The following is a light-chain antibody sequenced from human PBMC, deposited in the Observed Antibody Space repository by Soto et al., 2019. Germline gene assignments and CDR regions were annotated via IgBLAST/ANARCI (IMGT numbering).Light chain of an antibody. V-gene: IGLV3-21*02. Sequence: LTQPPSVSVAPGETARITCGRNNIGSDTVHWYQQKPGQAPVVVVYDDSERPSGTPERISGSNSGDTATLTIRRVEAGDEADYYCLVWDSIGDNYVFGSGTKVTVL. J-gene: IGLJ1*01. CDR1: NIGSDT. CDR3: LVWDSIGDNYV. CDR2: DDS.